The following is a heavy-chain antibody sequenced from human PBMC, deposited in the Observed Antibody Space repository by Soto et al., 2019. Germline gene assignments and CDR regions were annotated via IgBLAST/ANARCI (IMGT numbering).Heavy chain of an antibody. CDR2: IIPLFGTT. CDR1: GDTFKNCV. Sequence: QVQVVQSGVEVRRPGCSVKVSCKASGDTFKNCVISWVRQAPGQGLEWMGGIIPLFGTTDFAQWFQGSLTITTDESTTTAYMELSRLRSEDTATYYCAAELGFGKLSVVWGQGTTVIVYS. CDR3: AAELGFGKLSVV. J-gene: IGHJ6*02. D-gene: IGHD3-10*01. V-gene: IGHV1-69*01.